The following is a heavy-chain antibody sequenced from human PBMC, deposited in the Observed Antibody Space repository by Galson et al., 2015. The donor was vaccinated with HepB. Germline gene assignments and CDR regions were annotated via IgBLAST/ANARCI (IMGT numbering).Heavy chain of an antibody. V-gene: IGHV3-74*01. Sequence: SLRLSCAASGFTFSRHWMHWVRHAPGRGLVWISRINTDGSRTTYADSVKGRVTISRDNATSTLYLQMNSLRADDTAVYYCARDGEYVRAFDIWGQGTIVTVSS. J-gene: IGHJ3*02. CDR2: INTDGSRT. D-gene: IGHD2/OR15-2a*01. CDR1: GFTFSRHW. CDR3: ARDGEYVRAFDI.